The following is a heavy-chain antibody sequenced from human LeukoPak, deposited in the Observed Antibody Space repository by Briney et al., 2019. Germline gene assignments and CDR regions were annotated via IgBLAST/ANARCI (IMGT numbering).Heavy chain of an antibody. CDR1: GFTFDDYT. CDR2: ISWDGGST. CDR3: AKATGYDYVWGSYRYPLDY. J-gene: IGHJ4*02. Sequence: GGSLRLSCAASGFTFDDYTMHWVRQAPGKGLEWVSLISWDGGSTYYADSVKGRFTISRDNSKNSLYLQMNSLRTEDTALYYCAKATGYDYVWGSYRYPLDYWGQGTLVTVSS. D-gene: IGHD3-16*02. V-gene: IGHV3-43*01.